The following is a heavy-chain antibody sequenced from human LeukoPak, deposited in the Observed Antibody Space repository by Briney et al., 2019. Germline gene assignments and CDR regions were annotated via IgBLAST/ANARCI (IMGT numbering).Heavy chain of an antibody. V-gene: IGHV3-48*03. CDR3: STVGRSKVGGY. Sequence: PGGSLRLSCAASGFTFNSYEMNWVRQAPGKGLEGVAYISSGGGTTYYADSVKGRFTMSRDNARNSLYLQINSLRADDTAAYYCSTVGRSKVGGYWGQGILVTVSS. D-gene: IGHD4-23*01. CDR1: GFTFNSYE. CDR2: ISSGGGTT. J-gene: IGHJ4*02.